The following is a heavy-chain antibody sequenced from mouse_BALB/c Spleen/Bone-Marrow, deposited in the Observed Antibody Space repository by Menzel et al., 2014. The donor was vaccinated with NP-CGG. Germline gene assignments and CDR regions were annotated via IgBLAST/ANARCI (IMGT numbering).Heavy chain of an antibody. V-gene: IGHV1S130*01. J-gene: IGHJ4*01. Sequence: QVQLQQSGSVLVRPGASVRLSCKASGYTFTNSWIHWAKQRPGQGLEWIGDIHPNSGNTNYNQKFKDKATLTVDKSSSTAYMQLSSPTSEDSAVYYCTRPGYFYGSGPYAMDYWGQGTSVTVSS. D-gene: IGHD1-1*01. CDR1: GYTFTNSW. CDR2: IHPNSGNT. CDR3: TRPGYFYGSGPYAMDY.